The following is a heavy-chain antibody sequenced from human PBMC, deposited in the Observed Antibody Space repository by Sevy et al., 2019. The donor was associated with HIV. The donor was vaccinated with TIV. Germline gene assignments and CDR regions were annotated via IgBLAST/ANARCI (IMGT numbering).Heavy chain of an antibody. CDR2: ISYDGSDT. D-gene: IGHD4-17*01. V-gene: IGHV3-30-3*01. J-gene: IGHJ6*02. Sequence: GGSLRLSCAASGFAFSNYYAMHWVRQAPGKGLERVALISYDGSDTYYADSVKGRFTVSRDNLKITLFLQMNSLTTEDTAVYYCARPRANYVDHYFFYAMDVWGQGTTVTVSS. CDR1: GFAFSNYYA. CDR3: ARPRANYVDHYFFYAMDV.